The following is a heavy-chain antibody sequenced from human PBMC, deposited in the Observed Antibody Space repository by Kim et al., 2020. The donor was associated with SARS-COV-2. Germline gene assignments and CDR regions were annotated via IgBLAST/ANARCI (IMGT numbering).Heavy chain of an antibody. CDR3: ARGWLQWDY. J-gene: IGHJ4*02. CDR2: IYTDGTT. Sequence: GSLRLSCAASGFTVSTAYMSWVHQAPGKGLEWVSVIYTDGTTYYADSVKGRFTFSRDNSKNTLYLQMNNLRAEDTAVYYCARGWLQWDYWGQGTLVTVSS. D-gene: IGHD4-4*01. CDR1: GFTVSTAY. V-gene: IGHV3-53*01.